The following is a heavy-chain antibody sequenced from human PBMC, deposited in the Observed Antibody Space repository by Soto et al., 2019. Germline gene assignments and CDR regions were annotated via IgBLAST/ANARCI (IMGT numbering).Heavy chain of an antibody. V-gene: IGHV4-39*01. D-gene: IGHD3-3*02. J-gene: IGHJ5*02. CDR2: IYYSGST. CDR1: GGSISSPNYY. Sequence: SETLSLTCSVSGGSISSPNYYWGWIRQPPGKGLEWIGSIYYSGSTYYNPSLKSRVTISVDTSKNQFSLKLSSVTAADTAVYYCASPKIAFYNWFDPWGQGTLVTVSS. CDR3: ASPKIAFYNWFDP.